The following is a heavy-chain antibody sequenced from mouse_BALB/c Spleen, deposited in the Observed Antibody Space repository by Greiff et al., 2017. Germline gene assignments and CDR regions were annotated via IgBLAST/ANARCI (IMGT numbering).Heavy chain of an antibody. J-gene: IGHJ1*01. Sequence: EVKLQESGPSLVKPSQTLSLTCSVTGDSITSGYWNWIRKFPGNKLEYMGYISYSGSTYYNPSLKSRISITRDTSKNQYYLQLNSVTTEDTATYYCARGGKPLGYFDVWGAGTTVTVSS. CDR3: ARGGKPLGYFDV. CDR1: GDSITSGY. V-gene: IGHV3-8*02. D-gene: IGHD6-1*01. CDR2: ISYSGST.